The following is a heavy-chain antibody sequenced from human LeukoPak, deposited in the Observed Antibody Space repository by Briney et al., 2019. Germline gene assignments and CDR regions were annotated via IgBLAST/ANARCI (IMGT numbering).Heavy chain of an antibody. J-gene: IGHJ4*02. CDR1: GGTFSSYA. CDR3: ARTITIFGVAPFDY. V-gene: IGHV1-69*13. Sequence: GASVKVSCKASGGTFSSYAISWVRQAPGQGLEWMGGIIPIFGTANYAQKFQGRVTITADESTSTAYMELSSLRSEDTAVYYCARTITIFGVAPFDYWGQGTLVTVSS. CDR2: IIPIFGTA. D-gene: IGHD3-3*01.